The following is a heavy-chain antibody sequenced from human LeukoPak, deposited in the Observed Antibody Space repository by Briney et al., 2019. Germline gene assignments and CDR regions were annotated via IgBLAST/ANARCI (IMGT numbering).Heavy chain of an antibody. J-gene: IGHJ4*02. Sequence: PGGSLRLSCAASGFTFSSYGMHWVRQAPGKGLEWVAVISYDGSNKYYADSVKGRFTISRDNSKNTLYPQMNSLRAEDTAVYYCAKDSWVATGTTFYQDYWGQGTLVTVSS. CDR2: ISYDGSNK. D-gene: IGHD1-1*01. CDR3: AKDSWVATGTTFYQDY. CDR1: GFTFSSYG. V-gene: IGHV3-30*18.